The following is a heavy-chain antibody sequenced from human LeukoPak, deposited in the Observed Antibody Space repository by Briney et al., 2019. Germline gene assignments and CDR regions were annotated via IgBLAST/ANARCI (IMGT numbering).Heavy chain of an antibody. Sequence: ASVKVSCKASGYTFTGYYMHWVRQAPGQGLEWMGWINPNSGGTNYAQKFQGRVTMTRDTSISTAYMELSRLRSDDTAVYYCARVHYDILTGYYFFDYWGQGTLVTVSP. CDR2: INPNSGGT. J-gene: IGHJ4*02. D-gene: IGHD3-9*01. CDR3: ARVHYDILTGYYFFDY. V-gene: IGHV1-2*02. CDR1: GYTFTGYY.